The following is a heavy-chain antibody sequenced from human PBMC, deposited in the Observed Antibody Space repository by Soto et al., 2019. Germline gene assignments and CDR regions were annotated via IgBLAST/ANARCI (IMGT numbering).Heavy chain of an antibody. CDR3: ARDFPGGQQLVHICWFDP. J-gene: IGHJ5*02. V-gene: IGHV1-69*08. Sequence: QVQLVQSGAEVKKPGSSVKVSCKASGGTFSNYTISWVRQAPGQGLEWIGRIIPILGIANYAPTFHGRVTITADKYTSTAYMELSSLRSEDTAVYYCARDFPGGQQLVHICWFDPWGQGPLVAVSS. CDR2: IIPILGIA. CDR1: GGTFSNYT. D-gene: IGHD6-13*01.